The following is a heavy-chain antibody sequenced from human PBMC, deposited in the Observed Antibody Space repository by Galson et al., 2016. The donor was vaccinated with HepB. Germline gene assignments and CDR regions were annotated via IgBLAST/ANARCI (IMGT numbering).Heavy chain of an antibody. J-gene: IGHJ4*02. CDR2: SSGGAT. CDR1: GFTFSGQA. Sequence: SLRLSCAASGFTFSGQAMSWVRQAPGKGPEWLSASSGGATYYADSVKGRFTISRDNSKDTLYLQMNSLRVEDTAIYYCAKRSETFYGLDYWGQGTLVTVSS. D-gene: IGHD3-3*01. CDR3: AKRSETFYGLDY. V-gene: IGHV3-23*01.